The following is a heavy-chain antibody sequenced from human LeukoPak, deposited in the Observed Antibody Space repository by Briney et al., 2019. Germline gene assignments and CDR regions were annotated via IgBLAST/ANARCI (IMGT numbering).Heavy chain of an antibody. Sequence: GGSLRLSCAASGFTFSSYAMSWVRQAPGKRLEWVSAISGSGGSTYYADSVKGRFTISRDNSKNTLYLQMNSLRAEDTAVYYCAKEDKPEYYYDSSGYDYWGQGTLVTVSS. CDR1: GFTFSSYA. CDR3: AKEDKPEYYYDSSGYDY. D-gene: IGHD3-22*01. CDR2: ISGSGGST. J-gene: IGHJ4*02. V-gene: IGHV3-23*01.